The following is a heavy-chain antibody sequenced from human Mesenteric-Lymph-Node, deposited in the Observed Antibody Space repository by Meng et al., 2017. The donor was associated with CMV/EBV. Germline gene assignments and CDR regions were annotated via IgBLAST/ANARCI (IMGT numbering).Heavy chain of an antibody. Sequence: GGSLRLSCAASGFTFRSYAMSWVRQAPGKGLGWVAIIYSRGTGTYYADSVKGRFTISRDNSKNMLYLQMNSLRAEDTAVYYCAKGMSDYDSGSYYKIDYWGQGTLVTVSS. J-gene: IGHJ4*02. V-gene: IGHV3-23*03. CDR1: GFTFRSYA. CDR2: IYSRGTGT. D-gene: IGHD3-10*01. CDR3: AKGMSDYDSGSYYKIDY.